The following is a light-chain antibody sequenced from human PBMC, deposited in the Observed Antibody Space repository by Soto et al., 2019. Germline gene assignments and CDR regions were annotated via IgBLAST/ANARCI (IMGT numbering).Light chain of an antibody. V-gene: IGKV3-20*01. CDR2: GAS. J-gene: IGKJ1*01. CDR1: QSVSGAY. CDR3: QQSHNSPPT. Sequence: EIVLTQSPGTLSLSPGERATLSCRASQSVSGAYLAWYQQKPGQAPRLPIYGASSRATGIPDRFSGSGSVTDFTLTISRLEPEDFAVYYCQQSHNSPPTFGQGTKVEIK.